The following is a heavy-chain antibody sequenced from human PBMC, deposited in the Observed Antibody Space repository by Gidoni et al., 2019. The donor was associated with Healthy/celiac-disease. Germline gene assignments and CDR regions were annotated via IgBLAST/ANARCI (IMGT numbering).Heavy chain of an antibody. D-gene: IGHD7-27*01. CDR1: GFTFSSYS. CDR3: ATARELGDAFDI. V-gene: IGHV3-21*01. J-gene: IGHJ3*02. Sequence: EVQLVESGGGVVKPGGSLRLSCAASGFTFSSYSMNWVRQSPGKGLEWVSSISSSSSYIYYADSVKGRFTISRDNAKNSLYLQMNSLRAEDTAVYYCATARELGDAFDIWGQGTMVTVSS. CDR2: ISSSSSYI.